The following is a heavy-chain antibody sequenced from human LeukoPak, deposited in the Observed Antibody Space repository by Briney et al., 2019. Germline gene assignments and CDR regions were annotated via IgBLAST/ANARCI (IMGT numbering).Heavy chain of an antibody. CDR1: GGTFSSYA. D-gene: IGHD3-22*01. J-gene: IGHJ4*02. CDR3: ARAAFRHYDSSGLLFDY. CDR2: IIPIFGTA. V-gene: IGHV1-69*05. Sequence: SVKVPCKASGGTFSSYATSWVRQAPGQGLEWMGGIIPIFGTANYAQKFQGRVTITTDESTSTAYMELSSLRSEDTAVYYCARAAFRHYDSSGLLFDYWGQGTLVTVSS.